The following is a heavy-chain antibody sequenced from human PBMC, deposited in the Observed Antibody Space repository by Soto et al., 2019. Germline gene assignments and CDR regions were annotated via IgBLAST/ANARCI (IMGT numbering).Heavy chain of an antibody. V-gene: IGHV4-39*01. CDR3: ATHLFHDSRYY. CDR2: IYYRGST. Sequence: SGTVCLTGSFSDGSNSGSSYYCGWIRPPPRQRLEWIGTIYYRGSTYYNPSLKSRVTISVDTSKNQFSLMLSSVSAAATAVSYCATHLFHDSRYYWGPGTLATVSS. J-gene: IGHJ4*02. CDR1: DGSNSGSSYY. D-gene: IGHD3-22*01.